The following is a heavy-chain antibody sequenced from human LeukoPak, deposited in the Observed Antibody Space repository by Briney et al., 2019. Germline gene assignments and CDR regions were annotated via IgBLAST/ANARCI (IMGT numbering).Heavy chain of an antibody. CDR3: MPGSGY. CDR2: INPDGSGQ. Sequence: PGGSLRLSCAASGFTFNTYWMNWVRQAPGRGLEWVANINPDGSGQYYVDSVKGRFSISRDNANNFLYLQMSSLRAEDTAVYYCMPGSGYWGQGTQVTVSS. J-gene: IGHJ4*02. D-gene: IGHD2-15*01. V-gene: IGHV3-7*01. CDR1: GFTFNTYW.